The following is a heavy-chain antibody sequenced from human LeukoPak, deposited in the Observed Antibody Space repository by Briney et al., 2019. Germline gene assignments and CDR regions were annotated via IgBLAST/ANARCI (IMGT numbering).Heavy chain of an antibody. D-gene: IGHD2-15*01. V-gene: IGHV1-46*01. J-gene: IGHJ6*03. CDR2: INPSDGST. CDR1: GYTFTSYY. Sequence: ASVKVSCKASGYTFTSYYMHWVRQAPGQGLEWMGIINPSDGSTSYAQKFQGRVTMTRDTSTSPVYMELSSLRSEDTAVYYCARGSDIRSRYYYMDVWGKGTTVTVSS. CDR3: ARGSDIRSRYYYMDV.